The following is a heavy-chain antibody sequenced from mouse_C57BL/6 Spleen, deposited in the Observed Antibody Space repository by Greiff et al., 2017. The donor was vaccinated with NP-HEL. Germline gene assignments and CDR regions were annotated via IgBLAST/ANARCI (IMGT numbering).Heavy chain of an antibody. CDR3: ASRTTVVARYWYFDV. J-gene: IGHJ1*03. Sequence: VQLQQSGPELVKPGASVKISCKASGYSFTGYYMNWVKQSPEKSLEWIGEINPSTGGTTYNQKFKAKATLTVDKSSSTAYMQLKSLTSEDSAVYYCASRTTVVARYWYFDVWGTGTTVTVSS. V-gene: IGHV1-42*01. D-gene: IGHD1-1*01. CDR2: INPSTGGT. CDR1: GYSFTGYY.